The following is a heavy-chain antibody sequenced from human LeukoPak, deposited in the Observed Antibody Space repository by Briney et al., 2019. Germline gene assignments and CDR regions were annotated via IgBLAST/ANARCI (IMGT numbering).Heavy chain of an antibody. V-gene: IGHV1-46*01. CDR3: ARGGPRELPLYNWFDP. Sequence: ASVKVSCKASGYTFTSYYMHWVRQAPGQGLEWMGIINPSGGSTSYAQKFQGRVTMTRDMSTSTVYMELSSLRSEDTAVYYCARGGPRELPLYNWFDPWGQGTLVTASS. CDR1: GYTFTSYY. CDR2: INPSGGST. J-gene: IGHJ5*02. D-gene: IGHD1-26*01.